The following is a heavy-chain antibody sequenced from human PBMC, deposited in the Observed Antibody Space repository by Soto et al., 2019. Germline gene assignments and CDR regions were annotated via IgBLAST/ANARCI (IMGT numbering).Heavy chain of an antibody. J-gene: IGHJ5*02. Sequence: QVQLQESGAGLVKPSQTLSLTCTVSGGSISSGGYYWSWIRQHPGKGLGWFGYNYCSGSTYYNPYLKSLVTIAVDTSKNQFSLKLGSVTAADTAVCYCSMMAESAGQYGDYTGGCFAPWGQGTLFTV. V-gene: IGHV4-31*01. CDR3: SMMAESAGQYGDYTGGCFAP. CDR2: NYCSGST. D-gene: IGHD4-17*01. CDR1: GGSISSGGYY.